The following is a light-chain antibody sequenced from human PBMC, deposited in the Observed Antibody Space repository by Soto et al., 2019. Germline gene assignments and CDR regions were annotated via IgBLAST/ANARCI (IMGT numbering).Light chain of an antibody. J-gene: IGLJ2*01. CDR3: SSHTTSSTLV. CDR1: NSDVGHYNR. CDR2: EVT. Sequence: QAVVTQPPSVSGSPGQSVTISCTGTNSDVGHYNRVSWFQQPPGTAPKLMIYEVTNRPSGVPDRFSGSKSGNTASLTISGLQAEDEADYYCSSHTTSSTLVFGGGTKLTVL. V-gene: IGLV2-18*02.